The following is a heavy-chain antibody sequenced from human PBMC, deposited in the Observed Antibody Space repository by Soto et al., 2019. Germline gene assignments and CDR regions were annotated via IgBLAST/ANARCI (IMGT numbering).Heavy chain of an antibody. CDR1: GGTFSSYA. CDR2: IIPIFGTA. D-gene: IGHD2-15*01. Sequence: QVQLVQSGAEVKKPGSSVKVSCKASGGTFSSYAISWVRQAPGQGLEWMGGIIPIFGTANYAQKFQGRVTITADKTTSTAHMELSSLRSEDTAVYYCARGYYCSGGSCFSSSIEYFQHWGQGTLVTVSS. V-gene: IGHV1-69*06. J-gene: IGHJ1*01. CDR3: ARGYYCSGGSCFSSSIEYFQH.